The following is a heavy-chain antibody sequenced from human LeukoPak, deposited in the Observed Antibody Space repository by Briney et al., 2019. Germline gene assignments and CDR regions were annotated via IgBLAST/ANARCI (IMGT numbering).Heavy chain of an antibody. D-gene: IGHD4-23*01. Sequence: GGSLRLSCAASGFTFSNAWMSWVRQAPGKALEWVGRIKSKTDRGTPDYAAPVKGRFTISRDDSKNTLYLQMNSLKSEDTAVYYCTLNYGGNPDYWGQGTLVTVSS. CDR1: GFTFSNAW. V-gene: IGHV3-15*01. CDR2: IKSKTDRGTP. J-gene: IGHJ4*02. CDR3: TLNYGGNPDY.